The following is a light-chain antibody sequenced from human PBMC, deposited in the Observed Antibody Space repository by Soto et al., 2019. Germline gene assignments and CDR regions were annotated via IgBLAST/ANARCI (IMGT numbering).Light chain of an antibody. CDR3: ASYTTTFTWV. CDR2: EVS. CDR1: SSDVGGHDY. Sequence: QSALTQPASVSGSPGQSITISCTGTSSDVGGHDYVSWFQQHPGKAPRLMIYEVSNRPSGVSNRFSGSKSGNTASLTISGLRADDEADYYCASYTTTFTWVFGGGTKVTVL. J-gene: IGLJ3*02. V-gene: IGLV2-14*01.